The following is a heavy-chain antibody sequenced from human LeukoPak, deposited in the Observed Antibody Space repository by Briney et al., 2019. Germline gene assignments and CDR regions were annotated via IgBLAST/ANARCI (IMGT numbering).Heavy chain of an antibody. CDR1: VFTFDDYG. D-gene: IGHD3-10*01. CDR3: ARRRVTLVRGVDITSYYFDY. Sequence: GGSLRLSCAASVFTFDDYGMRWVRQAPGEGLEWVSGIIWYGGSTGYTHSVKGRFTISRDNAKNSLYLQMNSLRAEDTALYYCARRRVTLVRGVDITSYYFDYWGQGTLVTVSS. J-gene: IGHJ4*02. CDR2: IIWYGGST. V-gene: IGHV3-20*04.